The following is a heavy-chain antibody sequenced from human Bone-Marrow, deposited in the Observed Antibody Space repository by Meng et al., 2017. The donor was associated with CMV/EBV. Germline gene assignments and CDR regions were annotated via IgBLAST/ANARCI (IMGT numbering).Heavy chain of an antibody. J-gene: IGHJ4*02. CDR2: ISYSSSYI. D-gene: IGHD1-26*01. Sequence: GGSLRLSCAASGFTLSSYTMNWVRQAPGKGLEWVSSISYSSSYIYYADSMKGRLTISRDNANNSLYLHMNNLRAEDTAVYYCAIGGWELKPFDDWGQGTMVTVSS. V-gene: IGHV3-21*06. CDR1: GFTLSSYT. CDR3: AIGGWELKPFDD.